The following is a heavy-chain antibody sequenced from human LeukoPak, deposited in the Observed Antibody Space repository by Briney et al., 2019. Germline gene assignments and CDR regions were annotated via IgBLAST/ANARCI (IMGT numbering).Heavy chain of an antibody. Sequence: GGSLRLSCAASGFTFSNYHMNWVRQAPGKGLEWVSYISSSASSMYYADSVKGRFTISRDNAKNSLYLQMNSLRAEDTALYYCAKDGAVAGTGWEENWFDPWGQGALVTVSS. V-gene: IGHV3-48*04. CDR3: AKDGAVAGTGWEENWFDP. D-gene: IGHD6-19*01. CDR1: GFTFSNYH. CDR2: ISSSASSM. J-gene: IGHJ5*02.